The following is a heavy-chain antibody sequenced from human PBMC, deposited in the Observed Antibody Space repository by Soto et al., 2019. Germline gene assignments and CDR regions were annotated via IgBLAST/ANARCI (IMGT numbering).Heavy chain of an antibody. CDR3: ASDSTGWYSPYF. V-gene: IGHV3-66*01. CDR1: GLTVGSKF. J-gene: IGHJ4*02. D-gene: IGHD6-19*01. CDR2: IFVGDNT. Sequence: PGGSLRLSCAASGLTVGSKFMSWVRQAPGKGLEWVSIIFVGDNTYYADSVKGRFTISRDNSKNTLYLQMSTLRAEDTAVYYCASDSTGWYSPYFWGQGTLVTVSS.